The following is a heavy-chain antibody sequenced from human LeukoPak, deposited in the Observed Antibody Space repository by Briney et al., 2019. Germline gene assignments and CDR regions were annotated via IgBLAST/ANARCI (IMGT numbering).Heavy chain of an antibody. J-gene: IGHJ4*02. CDR2: ISSSGSTI. V-gene: IGHV3-48*03. CDR1: GFTFSSYE. CDR3: ARVRYYDSSGYKYYFDY. D-gene: IGHD3-22*01. Sequence: AGGSLRLSCAASGFTFSSYEMNWVRQAPGKGLEWVSYISSSGSTIYYADSVKGRFTISRDNAKNSLYLQMNSLRAEDTAVYYCARVRYYDSSGYKYYFDYWGQGTLVTVSS.